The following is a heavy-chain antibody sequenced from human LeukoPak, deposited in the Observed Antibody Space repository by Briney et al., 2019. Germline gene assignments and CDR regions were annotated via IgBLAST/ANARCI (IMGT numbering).Heavy chain of an antibody. CDR1: GFTFSSYA. CDR3: AKLISWEHQGYFDY. D-gene: IGHD1-26*01. J-gene: IGHJ4*02. V-gene: IGHV3-23*01. Sequence: GSLRLSCAASGFTFSSYAMSWVRQAPGKGLEWVSAISGSGGSTYYADSVKGRFTISRDNCKNTLYLQMNSLRAEDTAVYYCAKLISWEHQGYFDYWGQGTLVTVSS. CDR2: ISGSGGST.